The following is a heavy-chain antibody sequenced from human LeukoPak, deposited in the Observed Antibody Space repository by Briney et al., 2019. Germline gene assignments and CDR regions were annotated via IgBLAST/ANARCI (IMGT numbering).Heavy chain of an antibody. CDR2: TYYRSKWYN. Sequence: SQTLSLTCDISGDSVSSNSATWNWIRQSTSRGLEWLGRTYYRSKWYNDYALSVNSRIMISPDTSKNQFSLHLNSVTPDDTAVYFCARVTAPGTGRDYFDFWGQGTLVTVSS. CDR1: GDSVSSNSAT. V-gene: IGHV6-1*01. J-gene: IGHJ4*02. CDR3: ARVTAPGTGRDYFDF. D-gene: IGHD6-13*01.